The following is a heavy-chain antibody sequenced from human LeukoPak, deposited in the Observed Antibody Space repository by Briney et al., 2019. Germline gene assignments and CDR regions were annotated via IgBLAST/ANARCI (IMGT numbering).Heavy chain of an antibody. CDR1: GFTFSNYA. J-gene: IGHJ3*02. V-gene: IGHV3-23*01. CDR3: AKGSSSYYFAFDI. Sequence: GGSLRLSCAASGFTFSNYAMSWVRQAPGKGLEWVAGISGSGGSTYYADSVKGRFTISRDNSKNTLYLQMNSRRAEDTAVYYCAKGSSSYYFAFDIWGQGTMVTVSS. D-gene: IGHD6-13*01. CDR2: ISGSGGST.